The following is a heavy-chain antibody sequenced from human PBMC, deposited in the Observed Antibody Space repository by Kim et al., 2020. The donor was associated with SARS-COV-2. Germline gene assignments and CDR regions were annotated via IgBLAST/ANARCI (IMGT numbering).Heavy chain of an antibody. CDR3: AKDMVRGLTGWFDP. V-gene: IGHV3-9*01. Sequence: GGSLRLSCAASGFTFGDYAMHWVRQAPGKGLEWVSGISWNSGSIGYADSVKGRFTISRDNAKNSLYLQMNSLRAEDTALYYCAKDMVRGLTGWFDPWGQGTLVTVSS. D-gene: IGHD3-10*01. J-gene: IGHJ5*02. CDR1: GFTFGDYA. CDR2: ISWNSGSI.